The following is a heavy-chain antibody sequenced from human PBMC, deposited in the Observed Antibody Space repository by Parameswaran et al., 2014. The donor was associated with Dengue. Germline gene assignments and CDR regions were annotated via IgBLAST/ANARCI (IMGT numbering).Heavy chain of an antibody. V-gene: IGHV3-23*01. Sequence: VRQAPGKGLQWVSVISGSGVTTYYADSVKGRFTISRDNSKSTLYLQMNSLRAEDTAVYYCAKGLYSSGWYFDYWGQGTLVTVSS. CDR2: ISGSGVTT. D-gene: IGHD6-19*01. CDR3: AKGLYSSGWYFDY. J-gene: IGHJ4*02.